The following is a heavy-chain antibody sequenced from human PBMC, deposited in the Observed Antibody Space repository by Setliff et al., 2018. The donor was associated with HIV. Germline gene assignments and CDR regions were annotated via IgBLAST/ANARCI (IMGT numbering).Heavy chain of an antibody. D-gene: IGHD4-17*01. V-gene: IGHV4-39*07. J-gene: IGHJ4*02. CDR3: ARDRYGDYAYFDY. Sequence: SETLSLTCTVSGGSIDSTSYYWGWIRQPPGKGLEWIGHVYARGNTNYNPSLKSRVTISVDTSKSQFSLKLSSVTAADTAVYYCARDRYGDYAYFDYWGQGTLVTVSS. CDR2: VYARGNT. CDR1: GGSIDSTSYY.